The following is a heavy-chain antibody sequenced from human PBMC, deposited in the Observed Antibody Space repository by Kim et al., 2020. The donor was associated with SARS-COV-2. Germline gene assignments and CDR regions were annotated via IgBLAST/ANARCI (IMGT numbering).Heavy chain of an antibody. CDR1: GGSFSGYY. V-gene: IGHV4-34*01. CDR2: INHSGST. J-gene: IGHJ4*02. CDR3: ARGRGEDILTGWYYFDY. Sequence: SETLSLTCAVYGGSFSGYYWSWIRQPPGKGLEWIGEINHSGSTNYNPSLKSRVTISVDTSKNQFSLKLSSVTAADTAVYYCARGRGEDILTGWYYFDYWGQGTLVTVSS. D-gene: IGHD3-9*01.